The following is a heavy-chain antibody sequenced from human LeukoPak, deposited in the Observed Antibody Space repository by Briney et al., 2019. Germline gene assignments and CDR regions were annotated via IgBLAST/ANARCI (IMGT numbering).Heavy chain of an antibody. CDR2: ISYDGSNK. CDR1: GFTFSSYG. CDR3: AKDGYCSSTSCYAGGNYYYYYGMDV. J-gene: IGHJ6*02. V-gene: IGHV3-30*18. D-gene: IGHD2-2*03. Sequence: GRSLRLSCAASGFTFSSYGMHWVRQAPGKGLEWVAVISYDGSNKYYADSVKGRFTISRDNSKNTLYLQMNSLRAEDTAVYYCAKDGYCSSTSCYAGGNYYYYYGMDVWGQGTTVTVSS.